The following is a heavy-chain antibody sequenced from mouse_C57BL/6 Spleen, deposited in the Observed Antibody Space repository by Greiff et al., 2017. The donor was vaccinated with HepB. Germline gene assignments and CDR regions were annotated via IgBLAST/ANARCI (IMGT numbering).Heavy chain of an antibody. CDR2: IDPSDSYT. CDR1: GYTFTSYW. D-gene: IGHD2-1*01. J-gene: IGHJ3*01. CDR3: ARGDYGNYVWFAY. Sequence: QVQLQQPGAELVMPGASVKLSCKASGYTFTSYWMHWVKQRPGQGLEWIGEIDPSDSYTNYNQKFKGKSTLTVDKSSSTAYMQLSSLTSEDSAVYYCARGDYGNYVWFAYWGQGTLVTVSA. V-gene: IGHV1-69*01.